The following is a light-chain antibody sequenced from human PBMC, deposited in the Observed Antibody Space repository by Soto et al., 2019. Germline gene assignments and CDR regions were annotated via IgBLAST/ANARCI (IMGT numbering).Light chain of an antibody. Sequence: MTQSPATLSVSPGGRATLPCRASQSVGGNLAWYQQKHGQAPRLLLYAASTRAAAIPARFSGSGSGTEFTLTIDSLQSEDFAVYYCQQYNYWPYTFGQGTKLEIK. V-gene: IGKV3-15*01. CDR3: QQYNYWPYT. CDR2: AAS. J-gene: IGKJ2*01. CDR1: QSVGGN.